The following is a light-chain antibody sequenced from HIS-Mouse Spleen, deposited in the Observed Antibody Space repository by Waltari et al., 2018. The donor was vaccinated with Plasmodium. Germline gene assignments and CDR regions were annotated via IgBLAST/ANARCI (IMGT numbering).Light chain of an antibody. Sequence: DIQMTQSPSTLSASVGDRVTITCRASQSISSRLAWYQQKPGKAPKLLIDKASRLESGVPSRFSGSGSGTEFTLTISSLQPDDFATYYCQQYNSYSWTFGQGTKVEIK. J-gene: IGKJ1*01. CDR1: QSISSR. V-gene: IGKV1-5*03. CDR2: KAS. CDR3: QQYNSYSWT.